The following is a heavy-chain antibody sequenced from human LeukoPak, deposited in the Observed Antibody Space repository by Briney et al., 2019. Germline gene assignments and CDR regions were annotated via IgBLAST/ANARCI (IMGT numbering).Heavy chain of an antibody. CDR1: GFTFSNYW. V-gene: IGHV3-7*01. J-gene: IGHJ4*02. Sequence: GESLRLSCAASGFTFSNYWMSWVRQAPGKGLEWVAIIKQDGSEKYYVDSVKGRFTISRDNGKNSLYLQMNSLRAEDTAVYYCARDWLLVGYWGQGTLVTVSS. CDR3: ARDWLLVGY. D-gene: IGHD3-10*01. CDR2: IKQDGSEK.